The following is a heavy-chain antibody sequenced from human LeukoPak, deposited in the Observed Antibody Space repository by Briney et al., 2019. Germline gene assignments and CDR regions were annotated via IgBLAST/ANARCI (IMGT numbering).Heavy chain of an antibody. V-gene: IGHV1-2*02. Sequence: ASVKVSCKASGYTFTGYYMHWVRQAPGQGLEWMGWINPNSGGTNYAQKFQGRVTMTRDTSISTAYMELSRLRSDGTAVYYCARAEDYDFWSAWDYWGQGTLVTVSS. D-gene: IGHD3-3*01. CDR1: GYTFTGYY. J-gene: IGHJ4*02. CDR3: ARAEDYDFWSAWDY. CDR2: INPNSGGT.